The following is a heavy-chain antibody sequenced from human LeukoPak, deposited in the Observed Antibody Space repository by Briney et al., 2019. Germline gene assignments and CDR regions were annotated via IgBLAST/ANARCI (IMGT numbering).Heavy chain of an antibody. Sequence: SETLSLTCTVSGGSIISSSYYWGWIRQPPGKGLEWIGSIHYSGSTYYNPSLKSRVTIYVDTSKNQFSLKLSSVTAADTAVYYCATHYYGSGTYYDYYYYYMDVWGKGTTVTISS. CDR3: ATHYYGSGTYYDYYYYYMDV. V-gene: IGHV4-39*01. CDR1: GGSIISSSYY. CDR2: IHYSGST. J-gene: IGHJ6*03. D-gene: IGHD3-10*01.